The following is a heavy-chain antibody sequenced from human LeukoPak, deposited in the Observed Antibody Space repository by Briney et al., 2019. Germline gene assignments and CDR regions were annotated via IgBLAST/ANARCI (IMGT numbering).Heavy chain of an antibody. V-gene: IGHV1-18*01. Sequence: GASVKVSCKASGYTFTSYGISWVRQAPGQGLEWMGWISAYNGNTNYAQKLQGRVTMTTDTSTSTAYMELRSLRSDDTAVYYCARRFGVVTYIPYYYYYMDVWGKGTMVTVSS. D-gene: IGHD3-3*01. J-gene: IGHJ6*03. CDR3: ARRFGVVTYIPYYYYYMDV. CDR2: ISAYNGNT. CDR1: GYTFTSYG.